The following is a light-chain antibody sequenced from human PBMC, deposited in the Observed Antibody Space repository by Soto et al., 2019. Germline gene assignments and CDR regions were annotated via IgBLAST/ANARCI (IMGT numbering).Light chain of an antibody. J-gene: IGKJ4*01. CDR3: QQYSGSPPLT. Sequence: ENVLTQSPGTLSLSPGERATLSCRASQSISSSYLAWYQQKPGQPPRLLIYGASHRDTGIPDRFSGSGSGTDFTLTISRLEPEDFAVYYCQQYSGSPPLTFGGGTKVEIK. V-gene: IGKV3-20*01. CDR1: QSISSSY. CDR2: GAS.